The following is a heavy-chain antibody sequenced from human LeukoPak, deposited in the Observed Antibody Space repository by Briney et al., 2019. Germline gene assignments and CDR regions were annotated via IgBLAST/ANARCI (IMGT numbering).Heavy chain of an antibody. Sequence: QPGGSLRLSCAASGFTFSSYGMSWVRQAPGKGLEWVSAISGSGGSTYYADSVKGRFTISRDNSKNTLYLQMNSLRAEDTAVYYCAKDTQDSSGYYLWATFDYWGQGTLVTVSS. V-gene: IGHV3-23*01. D-gene: IGHD3-22*01. J-gene: IGHJ4*02. CDR2: ISGSGGST. CDR3: AKDTQDSSGYYLWATFDY. CDR1: GFTFSSYG.